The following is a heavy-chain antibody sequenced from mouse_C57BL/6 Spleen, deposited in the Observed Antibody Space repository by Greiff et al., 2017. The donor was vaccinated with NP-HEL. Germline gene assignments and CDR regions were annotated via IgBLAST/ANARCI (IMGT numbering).Heavy chain of an antibody. D-gene: IGHD3-2*02. Sequence: EVQLQQSGPELVKPGASVKISCKASGYSFTDYNMNWVKQSNGKSLEWIGVINPNYGTTSYNQKFKGKATLTVDQSASTAYLQLNSLTSEDSAVYYWARETAQAWYYFDYWGQGTTLTVSS. V-gene: IGHV1-39*01. CDR1: GYSFTDYN. CDR3: ARETAQAWYYFDY. J-gene: IGHJ2*01. CDR2: INPNYGTT.